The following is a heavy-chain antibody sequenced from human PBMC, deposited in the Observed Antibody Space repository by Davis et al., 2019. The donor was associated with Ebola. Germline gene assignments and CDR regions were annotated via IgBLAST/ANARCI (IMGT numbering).Heavy chain of an antibody. D-gene: IGHD6-6*01. CDR3: AKSEYSSSPKSPYYYGMDV. V-gene: IGHV3-23*01. CDR2: ISGSGGST. J-gene: IGHJ6*04. Sequence: GESLKISCAASGFTFSSYAMSWVRQAPGKGLEWVSAISGSGGSTYYADSVKGRFTISRDNSKNTLYLQMNSLRAEDTAVYYCAKSEYSSSPKSPYYYGMDVWGKGTTVTVSS. CDR1: GFTFSSYA.